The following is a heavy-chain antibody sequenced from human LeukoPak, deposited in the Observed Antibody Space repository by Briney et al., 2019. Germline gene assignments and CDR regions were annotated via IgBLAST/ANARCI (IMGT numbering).Heavy chain of an antibody. Sequence: ASVKVSCKVSGYTLTDLSMHWVRQAPGKGLEWMGGFDPEDGERIFAEKFQGRVIVTEDTSTDTAYMELRSLSSEDTAVYYCSTLLSTNYLDHWGQGTLVTVAS. D-gene: IGHD2/OR15-2a*01. CDR1: GYTLTDLS. CDR3: STLLSTNYLDH. V-gene: IGHV1-24*01. J-gene: IGHJ4*02. CDR2: FDPEDGER.